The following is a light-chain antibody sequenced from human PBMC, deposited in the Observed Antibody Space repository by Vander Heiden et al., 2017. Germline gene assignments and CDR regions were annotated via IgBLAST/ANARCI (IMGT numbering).Light chain of an antibody. CDR2: DAS. J-gene: IGKJ4*01. CDR3: QQDGDSPLT. CDR1: QDISNY. Sequence: DIQMTQSPSSLSASVGDRVTITCQASQDISNYLNWYQQKPGKAPKLLIYDASSLETRGPSRFSGSRSGTAFTFPISSLQPAEVATYYCQQDGDSPLTFGGGTKVEIK. V-gene: IGKV1-33*01.